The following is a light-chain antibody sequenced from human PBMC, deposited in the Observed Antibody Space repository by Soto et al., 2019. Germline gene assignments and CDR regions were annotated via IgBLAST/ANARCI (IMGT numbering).Light chain of an antibody. CDR3: SSYTSSSTYV. CDR2: EVN. CDR1: SSDVGSYNY. V-gene: IGLV2-14*01. Sequence: QSALTQPASVSGSPGQSITIYCNGTSSDVGSYNYVSWYRQHPGKAPKLMIFEVNNRPSGVSNRFSGSKSGNTASLTISGLQTGDEADYHCSSYTSSSTYVFGTGTKLTVL. J-gene: IGLJ1*01.